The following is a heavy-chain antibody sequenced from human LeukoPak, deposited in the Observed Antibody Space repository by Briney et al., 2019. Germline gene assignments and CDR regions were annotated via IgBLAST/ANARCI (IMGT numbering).Heavy chain of an antibody. CDR3: ARDLSWNFDY. J-gene: IGHJ4*02. CDR2: ISSSGSAL. CDR1: GFIFSSYS. Sequence: GGSLRLSCAASGFIFSSYSLNWFRQAPGKGLEWVSYISSSGSALYYADSVKGRFTISRDNAKNSLYLQMNSLRVEDSAVYYCARDLSWNFDYWGQGTLVTVSS. D-gene: IGHD1-1*01. V-gene: IGHV3-48*04.